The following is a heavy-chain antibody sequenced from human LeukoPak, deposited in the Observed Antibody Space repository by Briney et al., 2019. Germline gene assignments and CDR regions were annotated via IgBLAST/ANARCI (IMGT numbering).Heavy chain of an antibody. D-gene: IGHD2-21*02. J-gene: IGHJ4*02. CDR1: GFTFSSYW. Sequence: PGGSLRLSCAASGFTFSSYWMSWVRQAPGKGLEWVANIKQDGSEKYYVDSVNGRFTISRDNAKNSLYLQMNSLRAEDTAVYYCARITYCGGDCYAPIAPDFDYWGQGTLVTVSS. V-gene: IGHV3-7*01. CDR3: ARITYCGGDCYAPIAPDFDY. CDR2: IKQDGSEK.